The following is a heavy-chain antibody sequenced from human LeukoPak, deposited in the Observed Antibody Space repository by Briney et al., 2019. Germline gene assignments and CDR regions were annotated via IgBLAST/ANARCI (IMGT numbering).Heavy chain of an antibody. CDR2: INAGNGNT. D-gene: IGHD3-10*01. CDR1: GYTFTSYA. Sequence: ASVKVSCKASGYTFTSYAMHWVRQAPGQRLEWMGWINAGNGNTKYSQKFQGRVTITRDTSASTAYMELSSLRSEDTAVYNCAREVGQYYYGSGMRRGFDPWGQGTLVTVSS. CDR3: AREVGQYYYGSGMRRGFDP. J-gene: IGHJ5*02. V-gene: IGHV1-3*01.